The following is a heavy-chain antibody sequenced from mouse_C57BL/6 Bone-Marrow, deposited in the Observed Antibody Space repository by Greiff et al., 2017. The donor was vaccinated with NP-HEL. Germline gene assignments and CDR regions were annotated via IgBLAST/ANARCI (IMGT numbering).Heavy chain of an antibody. J-gene: IGHJ4*01. CDR1: GYSITSGYY. CDR3: ARLITTVVATDAMDY. CDR2: ISYDGSN. Sequence: EVKLQESGPGLVKPSQSLSLTCSVTGYSITSGYYWNWIRQFPGNKLEWMGYISYDGSNNYNPSLKNRISITRDTSKNQFFLKLNSVTTEDTATYYCARLITTVVATDAMDYWGQGTSVTVSS. D-gene: IGHD1-1*01. V-gene: IGHV3-6*01.